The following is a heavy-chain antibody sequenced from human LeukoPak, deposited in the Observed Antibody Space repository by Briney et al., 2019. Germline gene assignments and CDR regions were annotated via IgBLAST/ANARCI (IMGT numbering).Heavy chain of an antibody. Sequence: PGGSLRLSCAVSGFSVSGYWMTWVRQAPGKGLEWVANIKQDGSEKNYVDSVKGRFTISRDNAENSLFLQMNSLRGEDTAVYYCAREWQGGIAAAGTRIEGDYWGQGTLVAVSS. CDR2: IKQDGSEK. J-gene: IGHJ4*02. V-gene: IGHV3-7*01. D-gene: IGHD6-13*01. CDR3: AREWQGGIAAAGTRIEGDY. CDR1: GFSVSGYW.